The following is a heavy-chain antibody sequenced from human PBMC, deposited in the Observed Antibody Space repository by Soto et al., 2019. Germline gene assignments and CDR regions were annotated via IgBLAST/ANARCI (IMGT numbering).Heavy chain of an antibody. CDR3: ARQAPPRAWFDP. V-gene: IGHV4-39*01. CDR1: GGSISSSSYY. Sequence: PSETLSLTCTVSGGSISSSSYYWGWIRQPPGKGLEWIGSIYYSGSTYYNPSLKSRVTISVDTSKNQFSLKLSSVTAADTAVYYCARQAPPRAWFDPWGQGTPVTVS. CDR2: IYYSGST. J-gene: IGHJ5*02.